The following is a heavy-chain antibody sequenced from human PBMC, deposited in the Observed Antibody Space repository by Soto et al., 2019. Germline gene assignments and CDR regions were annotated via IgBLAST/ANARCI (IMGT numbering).Heavy chain of an antibody. CDR3: ARASEHGDYFYYCYGMDV. CDR2: IYYSGST. J-gene: IGHJ6*02. V-gene: IGHV4-59*01. Sequence: SETLSLTCTVSGGSISSYYWSWIRQPPGKGLEWIGYIYYSGSTNYNPSLKSRVTISVDTSKNQFSLKLSSVTAADTAVYYCARASEHGDYFYYCYGMDVCGQGPTVTASS. CDR1: GGSISSYY. D-gene: IGHD4-17*01.